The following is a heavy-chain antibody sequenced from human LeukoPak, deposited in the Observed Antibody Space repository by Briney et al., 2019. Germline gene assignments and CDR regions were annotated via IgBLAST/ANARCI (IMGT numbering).Heavy chain of an antibody. CDR2: IYYSGST. Sequence: SETLSLTCTVSGGSISSSSYYWGWIRQPPGKGLEWIGSIYYSGSTYYNPSLKSRVTMSVDTSKNQFSLKLSSVTAADTAVYYCARRAVAGLHFDYWGQGTLVTVPS. J-gene: IGHJ4*02. V-gene: IGHV4-39*07. CDR3: ARRAVAGLHFDY. CDR1: GGSISSSSYY. D-gene: IGHD6-19*01.